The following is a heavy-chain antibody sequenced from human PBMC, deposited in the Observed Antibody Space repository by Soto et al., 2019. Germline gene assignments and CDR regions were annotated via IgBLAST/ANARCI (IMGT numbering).Heavy chain of an antibody. CDR3: ATAHDILTGYYMYWFDP. D-gene: IGHD3-9*01. Sequence: GASVTVSCQVSGYTLTDLSMHWVRQAPGKGLEWMGGFDPEDGETIYAQKFQGRVTMTEDTSTDTAYVELSSLRSEDTAVYYCATAHDILTGYYMYWFDPWSQGTLVTVSS. J-gene: IGHJ5*02. CDR2: FDPEDGET. V-gene: IGHV1-24*01. CDR1: GYTLTDLS.